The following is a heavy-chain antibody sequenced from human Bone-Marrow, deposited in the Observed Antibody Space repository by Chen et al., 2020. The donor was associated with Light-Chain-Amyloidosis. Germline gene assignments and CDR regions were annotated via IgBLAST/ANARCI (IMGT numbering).Heavy chain of an antibody. CDR1: GFTFSNYG. D-gene: IGHD4-17*01. CDR3: AKDLLPRTVTTLGY. CDR2: ISYHGNDK. Sequence: QMQLAESGGGVVQPGRSLRLSCAASGFTFSNYGMHWVRQAPGKGLEWVAVISYHGNDKYYADSMKGRFTISRDNFKSTLYLQMDSLRAEDTAVYYCAKDLLPRTVTTLGYWGQGTLVSVSS. J-gene: IGHJ4*01. V-gene: IGHV3-30*18.